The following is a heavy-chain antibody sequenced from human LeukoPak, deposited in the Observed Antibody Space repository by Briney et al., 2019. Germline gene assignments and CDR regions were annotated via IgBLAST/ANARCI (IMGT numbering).Heavy chain of an antibody. CDR1: GYSFTSYW. J-gene: IGHJ6*03. CDR2: IYPGDSDT. Sequence: GESLKISCKGSGYSFTSYWIGWVRQMPGKGLEWTGIIYPGDSDTRYSPSFQGQVTISADKSISTAYLQWSSLKASDTAMYYCARLIYCSSTSCLEQNYYYYYYMDVWGKGTTVTVSS. CDR3: ARLIYCSSTSCLEQNYYYYYYMDV. V-gene: IGHV5-51*01. D-gene: IGHD2-2*01.